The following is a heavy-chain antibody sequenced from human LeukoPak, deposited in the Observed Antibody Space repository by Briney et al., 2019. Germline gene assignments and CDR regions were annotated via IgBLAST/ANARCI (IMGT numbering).Heavy chain of an antibody. CDR2: ISYDGSNK. D-gene: IGHD2-8*01. Sequence: GGSLRLSCAASGFTFSSYAMHWVRQAPGKGLEWVAVISYDGSNKYYADSVKGRFTTSRDNSKNTLYLQMNSLRAEDTAVYYCAKESRTVAYCTNGVCGAYYFDYWGQGTLVTVSS. V-gene: IGHV3-30*04. CDR3: AKESRTVAYCTNGVCGAYYFDY. CDR1: GFTFSSYA. J-gene: IGHJ4*02.